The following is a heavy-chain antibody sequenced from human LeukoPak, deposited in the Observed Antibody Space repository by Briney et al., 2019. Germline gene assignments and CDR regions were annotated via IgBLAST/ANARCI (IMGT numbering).Heavy chain of an antibody. CDR3: ARQYYDFWSGYPRQTYYFDY. J-gene: IGHJ4*02. D-gene: IGHD3-3*01. CDR2: IYPDVSDT. V-gene: IGHV5-51*01. CDR1: GYSFSSYS. Sequence: GESLKISCKGLGYSFSSYSIGWVRQMTGKCLEWMGIIYPDVSDTRYSPSFQGQVTISADRSFSTAYLRWSSLKASDTAMYYCARQYYDFWSGYPRQTYYFDYWGQGTLVTVSS.